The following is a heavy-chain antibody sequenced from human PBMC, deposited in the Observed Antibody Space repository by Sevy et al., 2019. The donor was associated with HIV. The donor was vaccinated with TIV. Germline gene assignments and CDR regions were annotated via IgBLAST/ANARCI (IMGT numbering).Heavy chain of an antibody. CDR2: INQDGSEK. J-gene: IGHJ4*02. V-gene: IGHV3-7*03. D-gene: IGHD3-10*01. Sequence: GGSLRLSCAASGFTFSSYWMSWVRQAPGKGLEWVANINQDGSEKYYVDSVKGRFTISRDNAENSLYLQMNSLRAEDTAVYYCARVMVQGVMADYWGQGTLVTVSS. CDR1: GFTFSSYW. CDR3: ARVMVQGVMADY.